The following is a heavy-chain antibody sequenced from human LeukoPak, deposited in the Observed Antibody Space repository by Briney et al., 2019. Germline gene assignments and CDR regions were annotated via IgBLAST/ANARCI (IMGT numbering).Heavy chain of an antibody. D-gene: IGHD6-19*01. CDR2: ISAYNGNT. Sequence: GASVKVSCKASGYTFTSYGISWVRQAPGQGLEWMGWISAYNGNTNYAQKLQGRVTMTTDTSTSTAYMELRSLRSDDTAVYYCATVSGRYPHDAFDIWGQGTMVTVSS. CDR1: GYTFTSYG. CDR3: ATVSGRYPHDAFDI. V-gene: IGHV1-18*01. J-gene: IGHJ3*02.